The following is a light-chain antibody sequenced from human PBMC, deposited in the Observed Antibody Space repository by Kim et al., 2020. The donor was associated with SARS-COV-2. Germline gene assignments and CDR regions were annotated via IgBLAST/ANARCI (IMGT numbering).Light chain of an antibody. CDR1: SLRSYY. CDR2: GKN. V-gene: IGLV3-19*01. J-gene: IGLJ2*01. CDR3: NSRDSSGNHLV. Sequence: SSELTQDPAVSVALRQTVRITCQGDSLRSYYASWYQQKPGQATVLVIYGKNNRPSGIPDRFSGSSSGNTASLTITGAQAEDDADSYCNSRDSSGNHLVFGGGTQLTVL.